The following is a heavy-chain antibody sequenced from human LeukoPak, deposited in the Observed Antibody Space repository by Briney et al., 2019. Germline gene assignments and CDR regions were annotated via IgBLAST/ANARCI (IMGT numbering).Heavy chain of an antibody. D-gene: IGHD6-13*01. J-gene: IGHJ4*02. CDR1: GHTFTSNY. V-gene: IGHV1-46*01. CDR2: INPSGGST. CDR3: ARPYSSSQVPFGY. Sequence: ASVKVSSKASGHTFTSNYLYSALQTTAPAPARMGIINPSGGSTSYAQKFQGRVTMTRDMSTSTVYMELSSLRSEDTAVYYCARPYSSSQVPFGYWGQGTLVTVSS.